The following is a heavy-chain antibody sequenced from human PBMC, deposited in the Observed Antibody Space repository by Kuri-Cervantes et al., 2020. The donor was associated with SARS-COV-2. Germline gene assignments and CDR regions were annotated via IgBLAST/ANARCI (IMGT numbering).Heavy chain of an antibody. CDR1: GFTFSSYA. V-gene: IGHV3-30-3*01. CDR3: ARDGLLRFLEWLFMYYFDY. D-gene: IGHD3-3*01. CDR2: ISYDGSNK. Sequence: GESLKISCAASGFTFSSYAMHWVRQAPGKGLDWVAVISYDGSNKYYADSVKGRFTISRDNSKNTLYLQMNSLRAEDTAVYYCARDGLLRFLEWLFMYYFDYWGQGTLVTVSS. J-gene: IGHJ4*02.